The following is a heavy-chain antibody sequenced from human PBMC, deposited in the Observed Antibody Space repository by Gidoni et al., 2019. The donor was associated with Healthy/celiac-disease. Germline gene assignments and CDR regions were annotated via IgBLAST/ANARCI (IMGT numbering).Heavy chain of an antibody. V-gene: IGHV4-34*01. J-gene: IGHJ4*02. D-gene: IGHD3-22*01. Sequence: QVQLQQWGAGLLKPAETLSLTCAVYGGSFSGYYWSWIRQPPGKGLELIGEINHSGSTNYNPSLKSRVTISVDTSKNQFSLKLSSVTAADTAVYYCASLLAGDSSGGSGYWGQGTLVTVSS. CDR3: ASLLAGDSSGGSGY. CDR1: GGSFSGYY. CDR2: INHSGST.